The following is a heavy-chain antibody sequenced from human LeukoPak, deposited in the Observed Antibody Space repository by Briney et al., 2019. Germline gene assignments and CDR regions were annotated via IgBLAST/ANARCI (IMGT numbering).Heavy chain of an antibody. CDR1: GFTFSSYA. J-gene: IGHJ5*02. CDR2: ISYDGSNK. D-gene: IGHD6-19*01. Sequence: PGGSLRLSCAASGFTFSSYAMHWVRQAPGKGLEWVAVISYDGSNKYYADSVKGRFTISRDNSKNTLYLQMNSLRAEDTAVYYCARDGLEYSSGWYGSGWFDPWGQGTLVTVSS. CDR3: ARDGLEYSSGWYGSGWFDP. V-gene: IGHV3-30-3*01.